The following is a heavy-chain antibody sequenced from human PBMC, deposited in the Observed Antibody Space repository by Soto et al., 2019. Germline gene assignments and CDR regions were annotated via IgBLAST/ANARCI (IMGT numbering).Heavy chain of an antibody. Sequence: SETLSLTCTVSGGSISSYYWSWIRQPPGKGLEWIGYIYYSGRTNYNPSLKSRVTISVDTSKNQFSLKRSSVTAADTAVYYCARSRLRLPYFDYWGQGTLVTVSS. CDR3: ARSRLRLPYFDY. D-gene: IGHD5-12*01. V-gene: IGHV4-59*08. CDR1: GGSISSYY. CDR2: IYYSGRT. J-gene: IGHJ4*02.